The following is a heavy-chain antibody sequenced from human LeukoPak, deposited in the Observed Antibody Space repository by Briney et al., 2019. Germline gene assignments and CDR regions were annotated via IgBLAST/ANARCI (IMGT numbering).Heavy chain of an antibody. Sequence: SETLSLTCAVYGGSFSGYYWSWIRQPPGKGLEWIGYIYYSGSTNYNPSLKSRVTISVDTSKNQFSLKLSSVTAADTAVYYCARGWYSSNDAFDIWGQGTMVTVSS. CDR3: ARGWYSSNDAFDI. CDR2: IYYSGST. CDR1: GGSFSGYY. D-gene: IGHD6-13*01. V-gene: IGHV4-59*01. J-gene: IGHJ3*02.